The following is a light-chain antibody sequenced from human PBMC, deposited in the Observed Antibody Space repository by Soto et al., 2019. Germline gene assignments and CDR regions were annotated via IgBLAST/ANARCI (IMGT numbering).Light chain of an antibody. J-gene: IGKJ4*01. CDR2: DAS. Sequence: GDRVTVTCRASRSIGGQLAWYQQRPWKAPNLLITDASNLNVGAPSRFTGSGSGTEFTLTISSLQPDDFATYYCQQYNSYLTFGGGTKVDIK. CDR3: QQYNSYLT. CDR1: RSIGGQ. V-gene: IGKV1-5*01.